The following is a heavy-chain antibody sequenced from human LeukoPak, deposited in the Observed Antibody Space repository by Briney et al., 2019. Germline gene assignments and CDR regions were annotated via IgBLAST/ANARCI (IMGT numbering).Heavy chain of an antibody. CDR1: GGSISSYY. D-gene: IGHD6-13*01. J-gene: IGHJ4*02. V-gene: IGHV4-59*08. CDR3: ASVPGYSSSWYYFDY. Sequence: SSETLSLTCTVSGGSISSYYWSWIRQPPGKGLEWIGYIYYSGSTNYNPSLKSRVTISVDTSKNQFSLKLSSVTAADTAVYYCASVPGYSSSWYYFDYWGQGTLVTVSS. CDR2: IYYSGST.